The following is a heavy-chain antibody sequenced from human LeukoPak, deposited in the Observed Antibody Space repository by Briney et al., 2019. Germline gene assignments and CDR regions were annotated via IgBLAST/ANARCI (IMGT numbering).Heavy chain of an antibody. V-gene: IGHV3-30*03. CDR2: ISYDGSNK. D-gene: IGHD1-1*01. CDR3: ARGRIRPLDY. Sequence: PGRSLRLSCAASGFTFSSYGMHWVRQAPGKGLEWVAVISYDGSNKYYADSVKGRFTISRDNSKNTLYLQMNSLRAEDTAVYYCARGRIRPLDYWGQGTLVTVSS. CDR1: GFTFSSYG. J-gene: IGHJ4*02.